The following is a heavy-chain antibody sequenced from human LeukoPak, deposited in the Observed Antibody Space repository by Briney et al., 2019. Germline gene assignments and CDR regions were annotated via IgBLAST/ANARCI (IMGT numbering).Heavy chain of an antibody. D-gene: IGHD4-17*01. V-gene: IGHV3-11*01. J-gene: IGHJ3*02. CDR1: GFTFSDYY. Sequence: PGGSLRLSCAASGFTFSDYYMSWIRQAPGKGLEWVSYISSSGSTIYYADSVKGRFTISRDNAKNSLYLQMNSLRAEDTAVYYCARRLETTVAAFDIWGQGTMVTVSS. CDR2: ISSSGSTI. CDR3: ARRLETTVAAFDI.